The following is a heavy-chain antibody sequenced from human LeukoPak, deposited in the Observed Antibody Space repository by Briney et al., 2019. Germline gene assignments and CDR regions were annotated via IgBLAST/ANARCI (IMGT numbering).Heavy chain of an antibody. CDR1: GFTFSSYA. J-gene: IGHJ4*02. Sequence: PGGSLRLSCAASGFTFSSYAMSWVRQAPGKGLEWVSAISGSGGSTYYADSVKGRFTISRDNPKNTLYLQMNSLRAEDTAVYYCAKGVTYYYDSSGYTPSWYYFDYWGQGTLVTVSS. CDR2: ISGSGGST. CDR3: AKGVTYYYDSSGYTPSWYYFDY. D-gene: IGHD3-22*01. V-gene: IGHV3-23*01.